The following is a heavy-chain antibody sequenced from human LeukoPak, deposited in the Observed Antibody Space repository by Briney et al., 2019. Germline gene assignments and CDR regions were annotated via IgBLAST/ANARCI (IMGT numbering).Heavy chain of an antibody. V-gene: IGHV3-23*01. CDR2: ISGSGGST. CDR1: GFTFSSYS. J-gene: IGHJ4*02. CDR3: AKDRPNYYDSSGYDPLDY. Sequence: GSLRLSCAASGFTFSSYSMNWVRQAPGKGLEWVSAISGSGGSTYYADSVKGRFTISRDNSKNTLYLQMNSLRAEDTAVYYCAKDRPNYYDSSGYDPLDYWGQGTLVTVSS. D-gene: IGHD3-22*01.